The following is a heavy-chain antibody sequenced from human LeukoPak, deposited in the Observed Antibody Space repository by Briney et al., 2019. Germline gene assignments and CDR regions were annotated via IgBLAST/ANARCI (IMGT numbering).Heavy chain of an antibody. CDR1: GFTFSDYY. Sequence: GGSLRLSCAASGFTFSDYYMSWIRQAPGKGLEWVSYITRSSDFTNYADSVKGRFTISRDNSKNTLYLQMNSLRAEDTAVYYCASTFYGDSPPYWGQRTLVTVSS. J-gene: IGHJ4*02. V-gene: IGHV3-11*06. CDR3: ASTFYGDSPPY. D-gene: IGHD4-17*01. CDR2: ITRSSDFT.